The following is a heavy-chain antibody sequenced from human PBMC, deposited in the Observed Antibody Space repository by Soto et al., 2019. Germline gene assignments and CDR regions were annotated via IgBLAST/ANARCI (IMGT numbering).Heavy chain of an antibody. D-gene: IGHD6-13*01. CDR3: AKDRWGVRAETGYYFDY. Sequence: EVQLLESGGGLVQPGGSLRLSCAASGFIFSNYAMSWVRQAPGKGLEWVSVISDSGGGTYYADSVKGRFTISRDNSKNTLYLQMNSLRVEDTAMYYCAKDRWGVRAETGYYFDYWGQGTLVTVSS. CDR1: GFIFSNYA. V-gene: IGHV3-23*01. CDR2: ISDSGGGT. J-gene: IGHJ4*02.